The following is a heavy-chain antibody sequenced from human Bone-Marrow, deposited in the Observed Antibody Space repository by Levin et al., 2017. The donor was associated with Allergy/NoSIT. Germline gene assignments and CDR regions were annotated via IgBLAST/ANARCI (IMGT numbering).Heavy chain of an antibody. D-gene: IGHD2-15*01. J-gene: IGHJ3*02. V-gene: IGHV3-74*01. CDR1: GFSINDYW. CDR2: INGDGSST. Sequence: PSETLSLTCAASGFSINDYWLHWVRQVPGKGLVWVSHINGDGSSTTYADSVKGRFSISRDNAKNTLYLQMNRLTAEDTAVYYCARDRGYAFDIWGHGTMVTVSS. CDR3: ARDRGYAFDI.